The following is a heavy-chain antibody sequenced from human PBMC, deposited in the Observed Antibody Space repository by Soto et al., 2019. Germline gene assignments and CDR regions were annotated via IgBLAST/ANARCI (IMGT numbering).Heavy chain of an antibody. CDR2: INPNSGGT. CDR1: GYTFTGYY. J-gene: IGHJ6*02. CDR3: ARGRNQSIAAAGRLEEDGMDV. D-gene: IGHD6-13*01. Sequence: KTKASVKVSCKASGYTFTGYYMHWVRQAPGQGLEWMGWINPNSGGTNYAQKFQGWVTMTRDTSISTAYMELSRLRSDDTAVYYCARGRNQSIAAAGRLEEDGMDVWGQGTTVTVSS. V-gene: IGHV1-2*04.